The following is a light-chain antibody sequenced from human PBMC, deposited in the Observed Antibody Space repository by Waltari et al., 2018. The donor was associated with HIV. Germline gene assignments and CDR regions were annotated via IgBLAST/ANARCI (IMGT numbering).Light chain of an antibody. J-gene: IGLJ3*02. V-gene: IGLV1-44*01. CDR3: ATWDDSLNGRV. CDR2: SNY. CDR1: SSNIGSNP. Sequence: QSVLTQPPSASGTPGQRVTIPCSGRSSNIGSNPVNWYQQLPGTAPKLLIYSNYHRPSGVPDRFSGSKSGTSASLAISGLQSEDEADYYCATWDDSLNGRVFGGGTKLTVL.